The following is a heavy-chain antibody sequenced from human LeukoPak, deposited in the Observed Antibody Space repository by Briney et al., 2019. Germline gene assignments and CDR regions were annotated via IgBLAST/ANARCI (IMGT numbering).Heavy chain of an antibody. J-gene: IGHJ3*02. D-gene: IGHD3-10*01. CDR2: IYSRGNT. Sequence: PSETLSLTCGVYNGSLSDSYWGWIRQPPGKTLGWIGSIYSRGNTYYNPSLKSRVIILIDTAKNHFSLNLSSVTAADTAVYYCARSDGYGLVGIWGQGTMVTVSS. CDR3: ARSDGYGLVGI. V-gene: IGHV4-34*01. CDR1: NGSLSDSY.